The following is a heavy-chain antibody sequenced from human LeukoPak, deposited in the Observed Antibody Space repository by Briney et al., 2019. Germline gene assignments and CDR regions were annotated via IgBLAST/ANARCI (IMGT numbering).Heavy chain of an antibody. D-gene: IGHD4-11*01. CDR1: GFIFSHYG. CDR3: ARDAQRGFDYSNSLKY. Sequence: PGRSLRLSCVASGFIFSHYGMHWVRQAPGKGLEWVAVIWSDGSNRFYAGFVKGRFTISRDNSQNTVFLQMNSLRAEDTAMYYCARDAQRGFDYSNSLKYWGHGILVTVSS. V-gene: IGHV3-33*01. J-gene: IGHJ4*01. CDR2: IWSDGSNR.